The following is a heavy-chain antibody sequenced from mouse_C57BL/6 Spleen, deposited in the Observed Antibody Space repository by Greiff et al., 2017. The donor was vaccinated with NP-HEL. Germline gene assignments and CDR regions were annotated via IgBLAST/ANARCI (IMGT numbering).Heavy chain of an antibody. CDR3: AREGERRLRAMDY. CDR1: GYTFTDYN. D-gene: IGHD3-2*02. J-gene: IGHJ4*01. V-gene: IGHV1-22*01. Sequence: EVQLQQSGPELVKPGASVKMSCKASGYTFTDYNMHWVKQSHGKSLAWIGYINPNNGGTSYNQKFKGKATLTVNKSSSTAYMELSSLTSEDTAVYDCAREGERRLRAMDYWVQGTSVTVSS. CDR2: INPNNGGT.